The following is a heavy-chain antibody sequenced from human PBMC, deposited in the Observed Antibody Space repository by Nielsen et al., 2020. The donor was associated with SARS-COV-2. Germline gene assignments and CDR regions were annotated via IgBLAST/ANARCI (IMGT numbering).Heavy chain of an antibody. CDR2: INPNSGGT. V-gene: IGHV1-2*04. CDR1: GYTFTGYY. J-gene: IGHJ6*03. Sequence: ASVKVSCKASGYTFTGYYMHWVRQAPGQGLEWMGWINPNSGGTNYAQKFQGWVTMTRDTSISTAYMELSRLRSDDTAVYYCARAGRETTVRGVIDYYYYMDVWGKGTTVTVSS. CDR3: ARAGRETTVRGVIDYYYYMDV. D-gene: IGHD3-10*01.